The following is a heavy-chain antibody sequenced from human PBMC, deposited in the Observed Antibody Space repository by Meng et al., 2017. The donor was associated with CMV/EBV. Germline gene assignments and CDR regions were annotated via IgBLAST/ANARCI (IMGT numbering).Heavy chain of an antibody. D-gene: IGHD3-22*01. J-gene: IGHJ5*02. CDR1: GGSISSGSYY. V-gene: IGHV4-61*02. CDR3: AREVVVITPYNWFDP. Sequence: LREAGPGLVNPSQTLSLTCTVSGGSISSGSYYWSWIRQPAGKGLEWIGRIYTSGSTNYNPSLKSRVTISVDTSKNQFSLKLSSVTAADTAVYYCAREVVVITPYNWFDPWGQGTLVTVSS. CDR2: IYTSGST.